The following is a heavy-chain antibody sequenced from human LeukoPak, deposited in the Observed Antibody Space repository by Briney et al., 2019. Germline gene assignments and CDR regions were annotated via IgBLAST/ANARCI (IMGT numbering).Heavy chain of an antibody. CDR2: LYTSGST. CDR1: GGSISNYY. CDR3: ARDLSFGWFDP. D-gene: IGHD3-16*01. Sequence: SETLSLTCTVSGGSISNYYWSWIRQPAGKGLEWIGRLYTSGSTNYNPSLKSRVTMSVDTSKNQFSLKLSSVTAADTAVYYCARDLSFGWFDPWGQGTLVTVSS. V-gene: IGHV4-4*07. J-gene: IGHJ5*02.